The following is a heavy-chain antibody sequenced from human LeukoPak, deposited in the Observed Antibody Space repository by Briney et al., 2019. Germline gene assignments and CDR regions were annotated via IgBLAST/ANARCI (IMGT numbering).Heavy chain of an antibody. CDR3: AKEGSSSWYYYYYYMDV. V-gene: IGHV3-30*02. J-gene: IGHJ6*03. Sequence: GGSLRLSCAASGFTFSSYAMSWVRQAPGKGLEWVAFIRYDGSNKYYADSVKGRFTISRDNSKNTLYLQMNSLRAEDTAVYYCAKEGSSSWYYYYYYMDVWGKGTTVTISS. D-gene: IGHD6-13*01. CDR1: GFTFSSYA. CDR2: IRYDGSNK.